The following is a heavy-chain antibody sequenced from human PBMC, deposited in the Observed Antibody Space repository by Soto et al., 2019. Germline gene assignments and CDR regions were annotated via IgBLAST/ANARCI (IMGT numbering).Heavy chain of an antibody. D-gene: IGHD3-3*01. V-gene: IGHV1-2*04. J-gene: IGHJ6*02. CDR1: GYTFTGYY. Sequence: ASVKVSCKSSGYTFTGYYMHWVRQAPGQGLEWMGWINPNSGGTNYAQKFQGWVTMTRDTSISTAYMELSRLRSDDTAVYYCARDLSAYYDFWSGYLYPPPYYGMDVWGQGTTVTVSS. CDR3: ARDLSAYYDFWSGYLYPPPYYGMDV. CDR2: INPNSGGT.